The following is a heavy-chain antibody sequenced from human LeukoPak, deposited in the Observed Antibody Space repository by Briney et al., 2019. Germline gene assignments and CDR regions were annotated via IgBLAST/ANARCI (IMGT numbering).Heavy chain of an antibody. J-gene: IGHJ5*02. V-gene: IGHV4-59*12. Sequence: KPSETLSLTCTVSGGSISSYYWSWIRQPPGKGLEWIGYIYYSGSTYYNPSLKSRVTISVDTSKNQLSLKLSSVTAADTAVYYCARESNYHGSGTGWFDPWGQGTLVTVSS. CDR2: IYYSGST. CDR3: ARESNYHGSGTGWFDP. CDR1: GGSISSYY. D-gene: IGHD3-10*01.